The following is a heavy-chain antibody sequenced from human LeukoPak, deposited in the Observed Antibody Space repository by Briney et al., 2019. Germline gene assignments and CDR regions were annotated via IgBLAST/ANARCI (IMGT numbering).Heavy chain of an antibody. CDR2: INSNSGGT. J-gene: IGHJ6*03. D-gene: IGHD6-6*01. V-gene: IGHV1-2*02. Sequence: GASVKVSCKASGHALTGSYIHRVRQAPGQGLEWMGWINSNSGGTNYAQKFQGRVTMTRDTSTTTAYMELNRLRSDDTAVYYCASVIRPEYSSSSYYYYMDVWGKGTTVTVSS. CDR1: GHALTGSY. CDR3: ASVIRPEYSSSSYYYYMDV.